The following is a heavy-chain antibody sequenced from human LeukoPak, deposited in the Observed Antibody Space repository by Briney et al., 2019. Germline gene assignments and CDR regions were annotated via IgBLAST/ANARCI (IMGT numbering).Heavy chain of an antibody. J-gene: IGHJ3*02. CDR2: IYHSGST. Sequence: PSQTLSLTCAVAGGSISSGGYSWSWIRQPPGKGLEWIGYIYHSGSTYYNPSLKSRVTISVDRSKNQFSLKLSSVTAADTAVYYCARALPGYYYGSGSPTPDAFDIWGQGTMVTVSS. CDR1: GGSISSGGYS. D-gene: IGHD3-10*01. V-gene: IGHV4-30-2*01. CDR3: ARALPGYYYGSGSPTPDAFDI.